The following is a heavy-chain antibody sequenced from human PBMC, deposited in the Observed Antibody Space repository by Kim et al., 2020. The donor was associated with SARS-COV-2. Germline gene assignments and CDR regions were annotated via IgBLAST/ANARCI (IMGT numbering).Heavy chain of an antibody. CDR3: ARDSERDSSGWYGNWFDH. CDR2: INPNSGGT. V-gene: IGHV1-2*02. J-gene: IGHJ5*02. D-gene: IGHD6-19*01. Sequence: ASVKVSCKASGYTFTGYYMHWVRQAPGQGLEWMGWINPNSGGTNYAQKFQGRVTMTRDTSISTAYMELSRLRSDDTAVYYCARDSERDSSGWYGNWFDHWGQGTLVTVSS. CDR1: GYTFTGYY.